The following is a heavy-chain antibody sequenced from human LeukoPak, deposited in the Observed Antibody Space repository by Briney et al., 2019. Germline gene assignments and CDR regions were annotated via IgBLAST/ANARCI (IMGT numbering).Heavy chain of an antibody. Sequence: PSETLSLTCTVSSGSISSSNYYWGWIRQPPGKGLEWIGNIFYNGSTYYNPSLKSRVTISVDTSKNQFSLKLSSVTAADTAIYYCARRDSSAYYYAFGYWGQGTLVTVSS. CDR1: SGSISSSNYY. CDR2: IFYNGST. D-gene: IGHD3-22*01. CDR3: ARRDSSAYYYAFGY. J-gene: IGHJ4*02. V-gene: IGHV4-39*01.